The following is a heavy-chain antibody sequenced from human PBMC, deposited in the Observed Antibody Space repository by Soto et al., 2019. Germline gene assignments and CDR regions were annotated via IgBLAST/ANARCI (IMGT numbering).Heavy chain of an antibody. D-gene: IGHD2-2*01. CDR2: ISSSGFI. CDR3: ATDQIVPVAGSIPGWNWLDP. V-gene: IGHV4-4*07. CDR1: GGSISRYY. Sequence: SETLSLTCSVSGGSISRYYWSWIRQAAGKGLEWIGRISSSGFINYNPSLKSRVTVSIDTSKSQFSLRLRSVTAADTAVYYCATDQIVPVAGSIPGWNWLDPWGQGTMVTVYS. J-gene: IGHJ5*02.